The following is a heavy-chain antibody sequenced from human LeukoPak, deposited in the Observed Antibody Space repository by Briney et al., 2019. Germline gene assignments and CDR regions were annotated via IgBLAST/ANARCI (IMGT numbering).Heavy chain of an antibody. V-gene: IGHV3-15*01. D-gene: IGHD3-16*01. CDR1: GFXFRDVW. Sequence: GGSLRLSCTASGFXFRDVWITWVRQAPGKGLEWVGRIQTITDGGTTDYAAPVRGRFTISRDDSKTTLYLQMNSLKTEDTAVYYCTSTLGYWGQGALVTVSS. CDR2: IQTITDGGTT. CDR3: TSTLGY. J-gene: IGHJ4*02.